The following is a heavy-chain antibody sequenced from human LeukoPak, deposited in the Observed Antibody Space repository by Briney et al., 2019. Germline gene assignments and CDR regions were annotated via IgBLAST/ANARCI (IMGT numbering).Heavy chain of an antibody. CDR1: GYILTNYD. Sequence: ASVKVSCKASGYILTNYDINWVRQAAGQGLEWVGWVNPNGKRVYAQKFQGRVTLSTDSSISTAYMELTSLRSDDTAVYYCAKGLRSDFWGQGTLVSVSS. D-gene: IGHD3-16*02. CDR3: AKGLRSDF. J-gene: IGHJ4*02. CDR2: VNPNGKR. V-gene: IGHV1-8*01.